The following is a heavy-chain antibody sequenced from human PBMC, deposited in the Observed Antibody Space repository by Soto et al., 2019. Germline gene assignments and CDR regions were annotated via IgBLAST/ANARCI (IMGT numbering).Heavy chain of an antibody. CDR2: INAGNGNT. J-gene: IGHJ6*02. CDR1: GYTFTSYA. Sequence: QVQLVQSGAEVKKPGASVKVSCKASGYTFTSYAMHWVRQAPGQRLEWMGGINAGNGNTKYSQKFQGRVTITRDTSASTAYMELSSLRSEDTAVYYCARDLTVTSNRYYYYYGMDVWGQGTTVTVSS. V-gene: IGHV1-3*01. CDR3: ARDLTVTSNRYYYYYGMDV. D-gene: IGHD4-17*01.